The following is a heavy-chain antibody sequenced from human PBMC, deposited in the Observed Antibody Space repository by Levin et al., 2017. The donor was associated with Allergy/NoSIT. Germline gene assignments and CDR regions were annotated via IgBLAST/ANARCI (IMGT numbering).Heavy chain of an antibody. Sequence: SVKVSCKASGGTFSSYAISWVRQAPGQGLEWMGGIIPIFGTANYAQKFQGRVTITADESTSTAYMELSSLRSEDTAVYYCARDGYIYGGNSLFSYWGQGTLVTVSS. J-gene: IGHJ4*02. CDR3: ARDGYIYGGNSLFSY. CDR2: IIPIFGTA. D-gene: IGHD4-23*01. CDR1: GGTFSSYA. V-gene: IGHV1-69*13.